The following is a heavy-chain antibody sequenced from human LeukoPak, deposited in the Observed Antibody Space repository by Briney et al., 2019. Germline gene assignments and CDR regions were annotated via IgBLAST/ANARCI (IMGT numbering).Heavy chain of an antibody. J-gene: IGHJ1*01. V-gene: IGHV4-34*01. CDR1: GGSFSGYY. CDR3: ARTQGYYGSGSYHPIGRPFQH. Sequence: PSETLSLTCAVYGGSFSGYYWSWIRQPPGKGLEWIGEINHSGSTNYNPSLKSRVTISVDASKNQFSLKLSSVTAADTAVYYCARTQGYYGSGSYHPIGRPFQHWGQGTLVTVSS. CDR2: INHSGST. D-gene: IGHD3-10*01.